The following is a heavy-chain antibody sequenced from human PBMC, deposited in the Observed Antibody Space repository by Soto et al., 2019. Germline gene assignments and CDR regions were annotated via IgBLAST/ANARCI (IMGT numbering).Heavy chain of an antibody. Sequence: GGSLRLSCAASGFTFSSYAMSWVRQAPGKGLEWVSAISGSGGSTYYADSVKGRFTISRDNSKNTLYLQMNSLRAEDTAVYYCAKEGDYGDYSASDYWGQGTLVTVPQ. CDR3: AKEGDYGDYSASDY. J-gene: IGHJ4*02. CDR2: ISGSGGST. CDR1: GFTFSSYA. V-gene: IGHV3-23*01. D-gene: IGHD4-17*01.